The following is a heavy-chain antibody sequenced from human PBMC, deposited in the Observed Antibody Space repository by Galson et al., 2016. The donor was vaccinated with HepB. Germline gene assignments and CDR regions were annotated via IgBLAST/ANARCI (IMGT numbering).Heavy chain of an antibody. V-gene: IGHV1-24*01. Sequence: SVKVSCKVSGYSFSEVSMHWVRQAPGEGLEWLGGFDPEDGEVIYAQRFKGRVTMTEDSSKDTAYMELSSLRSEDTAIYYCTSPANHDTGGHYYFDYWGQGTLVTVSS. J-gene: IGHJ4*02. CDR3: TSPANHDTGGHYYFDY. D-gene: IGHD2-8*02. CDR1: GYSFSEVS. CDR2: FDPEDGEV.